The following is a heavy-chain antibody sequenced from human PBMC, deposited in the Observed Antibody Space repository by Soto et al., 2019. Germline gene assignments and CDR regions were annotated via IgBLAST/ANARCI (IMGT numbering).Heavy chain of an antibody. D-gene: IGHD3-16*02. V-gene: IGHV1-69*13. CDR3: ARDPSFQIYDYVWGSYRYPPPYFDY. J-gene: IGHJ4*02. Sequence: VASVKVSCKASGGTFSSYAISWVRQAPGQGLEWMGGIIPIFGTANYAQKFQGRVTITADESTSTAYMELSSLRSEDTAVYYCARDPSFQIYDYVWGSYRYPPPYFDYWGQGTLVTVSS. CDR1: GGTFSSYA. CDR2: IIPIFGTA.